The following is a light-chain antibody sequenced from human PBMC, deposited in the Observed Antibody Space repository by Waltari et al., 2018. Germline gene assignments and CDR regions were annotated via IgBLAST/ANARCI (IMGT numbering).Light chain of an antibody. CDR2: TAS. V-gene: IGKV1-8*01. Sequence: AIRITQSPSSLPASTGDRVTITCRASQGMSRYLAWYQQEPGKAPKALIYTASTLQSGCPSRFSGSGSGTDYTLTISCLQSEDFAIYYCQQYYSNPATFGQGTKVEIK. CDR1: QGMSRY. J-gene: IGKJ1*01. CDR3: QQYYSNPAT.